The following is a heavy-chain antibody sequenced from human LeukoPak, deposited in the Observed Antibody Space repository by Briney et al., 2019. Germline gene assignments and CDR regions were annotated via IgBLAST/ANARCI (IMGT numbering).Heavy chain of an antibody. Sequence: GGSLRLSCVASGFTFSSYWMHWVRQAPGEGLVWVSRINTDGSTTSYADSVKGRFTISRDNAKNTLYLQMNSLRADDTAVYYCARGEMVQVYWGQGTLVTVSS. CDR1: GFTFSSYW. CDR2: INTDGSTT. J-gene: IGHJ4*02. D-gene: IGHD5-24*01. CDR3: ARGEMVQVY. V-gene: IGHV3-74*01.